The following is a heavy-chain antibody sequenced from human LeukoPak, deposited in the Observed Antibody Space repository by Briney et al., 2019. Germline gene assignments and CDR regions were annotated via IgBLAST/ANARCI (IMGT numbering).Heavy chain of an antibody. CDR1: GFTFSSYS. Sequence: GGSLRLSCAASGFTFSSYSMNWVRQAPGKGLEWVSSISSSSSYIYYADSVKGRFTISRDNAKNSPYLQMNSLRAEDTAVYYCARAGYSSGWYWVYWGQGTLVTVSS. CDR3: ARAGYSSGWYWVY. CDR2: ISSSSSYI. J-gene: IGHJ4*02. D-gene: IGHD6-19*01. V-gene: IGHV3-21*01.